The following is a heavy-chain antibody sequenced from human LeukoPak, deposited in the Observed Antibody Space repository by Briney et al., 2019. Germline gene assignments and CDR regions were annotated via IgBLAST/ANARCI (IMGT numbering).Heavy chain of an antibody. V-gene: IGHV1-8*01. J-gene: IGHJ4*02. CDR1: GYTFTSFD. CDR3: ARTRGYNLGYSDY. D-gene: IGHD5-18*01. Sequence: ASVKVSCKTSGYTFTSFDINWVRQATGQGLEWMGWMSPNSGDTGYAQKFQDRVTMTRNTSKSTAYMKLRGLSSEDTAVYYCARTRGYNLGYSDYWGQGALVTVSS. CDR2: MSPNSGDT.